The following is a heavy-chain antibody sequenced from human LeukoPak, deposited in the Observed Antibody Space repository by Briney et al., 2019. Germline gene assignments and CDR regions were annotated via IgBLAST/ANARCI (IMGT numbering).Heavy chain of an antibody. D-gene: IGHD3-16*01. CDR2: IKHDGSEK. J-gene: IGHJ4*02. CDR3: ARALSHCLDY. V-gene: IGHV3-7*01. CDR1: GFNFSNYW. Sequence: GGSLRLSCVVSGFNFSNYWMNWIRQAPGKGLEWVANIKHDGSEKYYVDSVKGRFSISRDNAKKSLYLQMNSLRAEDTAVYYCARALSHCLDYWGQGTLVTVSS.